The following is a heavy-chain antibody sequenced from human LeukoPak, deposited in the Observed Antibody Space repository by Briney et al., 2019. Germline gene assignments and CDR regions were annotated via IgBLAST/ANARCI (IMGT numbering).Heavy chain of an antibody. V-gene: IGHV3-23*01. J-gene: IGHJ4*02. CDR3: AKNRLVRGTYYFDY. D-gene: IGHD3-10*01. Sequence: GGSLRLSCAASGFTFSSYAMSWVRQAPGKGLEWVSAISGSGGSTYYADSVKGRFTISRDNSKNTLYLQMNSLRAEDTAIYYCAKNRLVRGTYYFDYWGQGTLVTVSS. CDR2: ISGSGGST. CDR1: GFTFSSYA.